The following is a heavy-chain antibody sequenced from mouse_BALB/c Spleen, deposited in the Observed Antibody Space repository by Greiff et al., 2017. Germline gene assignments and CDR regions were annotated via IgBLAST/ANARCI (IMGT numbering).Heavy chain of an antibody. J-gene: IGHJ2*01. D-gene: IGHD1-1*01. Sequence: QVQLKESGAELMKPGASVKISCKATGYTFSSYWIEWVKQRPGHGLEWIGEILPGSGSTNYNEKFKGKATFTADTSSNTAYMQLSSLTSEDSAVYYCAIPTTVVAPGYWGQGTTLTVSS. V-gene: IGHV1-9*01. CDR2: ILPGSGST. CDR3: AIPTTVVAPGY. CDR1: GYTFSSYW.